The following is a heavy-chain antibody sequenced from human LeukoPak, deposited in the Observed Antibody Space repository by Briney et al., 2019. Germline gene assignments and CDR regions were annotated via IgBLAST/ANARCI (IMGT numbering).Heavy chain of an antibody. CDR3: ARLSWELPPDY. Sequence: SVKVSCKASGGTFSSYAISWVRQAPGQGLEWMGRIIPILGIANYAQKFQGRVTITADKSTSTAYMELSSLRSEDTAVYYCARLSWELPPDYWGQGTLVTVSS. CDR2: IIPILGIA. V-gene: IGHV1-69*04. CDR1: GGTFSSYA. D-gene: IGHD1-26*01. J-gene: IGHJ4*02.